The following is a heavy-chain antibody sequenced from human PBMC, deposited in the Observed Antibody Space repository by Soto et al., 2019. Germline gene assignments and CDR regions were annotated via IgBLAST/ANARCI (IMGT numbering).Heavy chain of an antibody. CDR2: IYWDDDK. CDR3: AHCDRNYYYYYGMDV. CDR1: GFSLSTSGVG. V-gene: IGHV2-5*02. Sequence: SGPTLVNPTQTRTLTCTFSGFSLSTSGVGVGWIRQPPGKALEWLALIYWDDDKRYSPSLKSRLTITRDTSKNQVVLTMTNMDPADTATYYCAHCDRNYYYYYGMDVWGQGTTVTVSS. J-gene: IGHJ6*02.